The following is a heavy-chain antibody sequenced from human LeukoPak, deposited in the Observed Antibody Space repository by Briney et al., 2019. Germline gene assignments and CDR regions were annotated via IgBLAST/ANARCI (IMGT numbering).Heavy chain of an antibody. CDR1: GFTFSSYG. V-gene: IGHV3-33*01. CDR2: IWFDGSNK. J-gene: IGHJ4*02. D-gene: IGHD4-23*01. CDR3: ARDLDYGGYSNFDY. Sequence: GGSLRLSCAASGFTFSSYGMHWVRQAPGKGLEWVAVIWFDGSNKYYADSVKGRFTISRDNSKNTLYLQMNSLRAEDTAVYYCARDLDYGGYSNFDYWGQGTLVTVSS.